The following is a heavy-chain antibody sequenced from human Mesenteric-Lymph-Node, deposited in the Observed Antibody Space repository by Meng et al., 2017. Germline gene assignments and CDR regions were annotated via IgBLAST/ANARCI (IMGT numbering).Heavy chain of an antibody. D-gene: IGHD6-19*01. CDR3: ARVSGYSSGWYLGY. J-gene: IGHJ4*02. Sequence: STKYADSVKGRFTISRVNSKNTLHLQMNSLRAEDTAVYYCARVSGYSSGWYLGYWGQGTLVTVSS. CDR2: ST. V-gene: IGHV3-53*01.